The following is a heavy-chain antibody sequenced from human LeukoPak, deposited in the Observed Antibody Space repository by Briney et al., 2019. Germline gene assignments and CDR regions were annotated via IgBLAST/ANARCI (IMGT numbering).Heavy chain of an antibody. CDR2: VSDSGGRA. V-gene: IGHV3-23*01. CDR1: GFSFINYD. CDR3: AKDARRTSGWYYFDY. Sequence: GGSLRLSCTASGFSFINYDMTWVRQAPGRGLEWVSGVSDSGGRAYYADSVKGRFTISRDNSKNTLYLQMNSLRAEDTAVYYCAKDARRTSGWYYFDYWGRGTLVTVSS. J-gene: IGHJ4*02. D-gene: IGHD6-19*01.